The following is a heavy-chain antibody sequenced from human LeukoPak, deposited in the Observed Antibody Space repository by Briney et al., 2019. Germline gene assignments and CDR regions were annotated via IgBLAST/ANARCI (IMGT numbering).Heavy chain of an antibody. Sequence: GGSLRVSCAASGFTVSSNYMTWVRQAPGKGLEWVSVIYSGGGTYYADSVKGRFTISRDSSKNTLYLQMNSLRPEDTAVYYCAKVGGRGKYFDAFDIWGQGTMLTVSS. D-gene: IGHD2/OR15-2a*01. V-gene: IGHV3-53*05. J-gene: IGHJ3*02. CDR1: GFTVSSNY. CDR3: AKVGGRGKYFDAFDI. CDR2: IYSGGGT.